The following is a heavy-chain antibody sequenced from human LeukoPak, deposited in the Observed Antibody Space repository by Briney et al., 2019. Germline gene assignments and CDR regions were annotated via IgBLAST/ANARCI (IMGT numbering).Heavy chain of an antibody. D-gene: IGHD3-22*01. CDR2: ISSSSSYI. CDR1: GFTFSDYY. Sequence: KSGESLILSCAASGFTFSDYYMSWIRQAPGKGLEWVSYISSSSSYIYYADSVKGRFTISRDNAKNSLYLQMNSLRAEDTAVYYCARDLRGRYYDDSSGYSIGTFDYWGQGTLVTVSS. CDR3: ARDLRGRYYDDSSGYSIGTFDY. V-gene: IGHV3-11*06. J-gene: IGHJ4*02.